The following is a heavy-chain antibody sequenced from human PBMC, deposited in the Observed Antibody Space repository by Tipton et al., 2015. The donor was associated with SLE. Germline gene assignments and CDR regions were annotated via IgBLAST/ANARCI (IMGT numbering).Heavy chain of an antibody. Sequence: TLSLTCTVSGGSISSGGYYWSWIRQHPGKGLEWIGYIYYSGSTYYNPSLKSRVTISVDTCKNQFSLKLSSVAAADTAVYYCASKDGYNSPVAFDIWGQGTMVTVSS. V-gene: IGHV4-31*03. J-gene: IGHJ3*02. CDR2: IYYSGST. CDR3: ASKDGYNSPVAFDI. D-gene: IGHD5-24*01. CDR1: GGSISSGGYY.